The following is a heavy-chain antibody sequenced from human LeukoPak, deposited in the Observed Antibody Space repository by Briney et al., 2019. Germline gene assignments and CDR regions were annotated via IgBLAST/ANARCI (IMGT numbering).Heavy chain of an antibody. Sequence: PGGSLRLSCAVSGFTFSSHYMSCVRQAPGKGLEWVAQIKRDGSDNNCVDSVKGRFAISRDNAKNSLSLQMNSLRVEDTALYYCARHSGWAFDSWGQGTLVTVSS. CDR3: ARHSGWAFDS. J-gene: IGHJ4*02. CDR1: GFTFSSHY. CDR2: IKRDGSDN. D-gene: IGHD6-19*01. V-gene: IGHV3-7*03.